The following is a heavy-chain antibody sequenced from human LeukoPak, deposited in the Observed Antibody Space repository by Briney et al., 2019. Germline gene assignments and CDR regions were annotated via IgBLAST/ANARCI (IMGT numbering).Heavy chain of an antibody. V-gene: IGHV4-59*01. CDR2: IYYSGST. CDR1: GGSISSYY. CDR3: ARVEGFNWNYVFDP. J-gene: IGHJ5*02. D-gene: IGHD1-7*01. Sequence: SETLSLTCTVSGGSISSYYWSWIRQPPGKGLEWIGYIYYSGSTNYNPSLKSRVTISVDTSKNQFSLKLNSVTAADTAVYYCARVEGFNWNYVFDPWGQGTLVTVSS.